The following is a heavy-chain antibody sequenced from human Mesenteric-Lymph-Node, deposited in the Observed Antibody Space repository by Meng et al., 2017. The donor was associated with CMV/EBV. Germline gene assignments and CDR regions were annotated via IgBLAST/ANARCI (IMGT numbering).Heavy chain of an antibody. J-gene: IGHJ6*02. CDR1: GFTVSSNY. D-gene: IGHD7-27*01. CDR3: ARGRELGWTYYYYGMDV. CDR2: ISYDGSNK. Sequence: GGSLRLSCAASGFTVSSNYMSWVRQAPGKGLEWVAVISYDGSNKYYADSVKGRFTISRDNSKNTLYLQMNSLRAEDTAVYYCARGRELGWTYYYYGMDVWGQGTTVTVSS. V-gene: IGHV3-30*03.